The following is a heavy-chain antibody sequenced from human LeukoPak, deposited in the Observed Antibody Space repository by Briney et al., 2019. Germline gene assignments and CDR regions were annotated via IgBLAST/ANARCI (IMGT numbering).Heavy chain of an antibody. CDR3: ARLSTVNSRDWSDP. Sequence: ASVKVSCKASGYTFTDFYIHWVRQAPGQGLEWVGWINPNTGGSNYEQKFQGRIILTRDTSISTAYMELSRLRFGDTALYYCARLSTVNSRDWSDPWGQGTLVTVSS. CDR2: INPNTGGS. J-gene: IGHJ5*02. V-gene: IGHV1-2*02. D-gene: IGHD4-17*01. CDR1: GYTFTDFY.